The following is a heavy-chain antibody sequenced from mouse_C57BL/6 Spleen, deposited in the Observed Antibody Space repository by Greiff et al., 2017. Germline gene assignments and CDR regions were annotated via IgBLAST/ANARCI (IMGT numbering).Heavy chain of an antibody. CDR3: APSPDYYGSTY. V-gene: IGHV14-2*01. J-gene: IGHJ3*01. Sequence: EVQLQQSGAELVKPGASVKLSCTASGFNIKDYYMHWVKQRTEQGLEWIGRIDPEDGETQYAPKFQGTATITADTSSNTAYLQLSSLTSEDTAVYYCAPSPDYYGSTYWGQGTLVTVSA. CDR1: GFNIKDYY. D-gene: IGHD1-1*01. CDR2: IDPEDGET.